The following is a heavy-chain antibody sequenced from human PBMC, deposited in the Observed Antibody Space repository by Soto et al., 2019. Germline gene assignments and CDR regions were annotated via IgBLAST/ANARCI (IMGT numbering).Heavy chain of an antibody. J-gene: IGHJ4*02. Sequence: PSETLSLTCTVSGGSISSGGYYWSWIRQHPGKGLEWIGYIYYSGSTYYNPSLKSRVTISVDTSKNQFSLKLSSATAADTAVYYCARVGIAVAGPYYFDYWGQGTLVTVSS. CDR1: GGSISSGGYY. D-gene: IGHD6-19*01. V-gene: IGHV4-31*03. CDR3: ARVGIAVAGPYYFDY. CDR2: IYYSGST.